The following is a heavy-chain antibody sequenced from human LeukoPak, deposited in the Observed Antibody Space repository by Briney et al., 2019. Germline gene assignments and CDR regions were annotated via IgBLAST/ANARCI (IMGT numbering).Heavy chain of an antibody. CDR2: INHSGST. J-gene: IGHJ2*01. D-gene: IGHD3-10*01. CDR3: ARGYGSGSYYKSGWYFDL. Sequence: SETLSLTCAVYGGSFSGYYWSWIRQPPGKGLEWIGEINHSGSTNYNPSLKSRVTISVDTSKNQFSLKLSSVTAADTAVYYCARGYGSGSYYKSGWYFDLWGRGTLVTVS. V-gene: IGHV4-34*01. CDR1: GGSFSGYY.